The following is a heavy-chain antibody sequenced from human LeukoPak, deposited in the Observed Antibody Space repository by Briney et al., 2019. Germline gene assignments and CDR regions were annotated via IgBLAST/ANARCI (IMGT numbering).Heavy chain of an antibody. J-gene: IGHJ4*02. V-gene: IGHV4-39*01. D-gene: IGHD3-10*01. Sequence: KPSETLSLTCTVPGGSISSSSYYWGWIRQPPGKGLEWIGSIYYSGSTYYNPSLKSRVTISVDTSKNQFSLKLSSVTAADTAVYYCARWVWFGESHIDYWGQGTLVTVSS. CDR2: IYYSGST. CDR3: ARWVWFGESHIDY. CDR1: GGSISSSSYY.